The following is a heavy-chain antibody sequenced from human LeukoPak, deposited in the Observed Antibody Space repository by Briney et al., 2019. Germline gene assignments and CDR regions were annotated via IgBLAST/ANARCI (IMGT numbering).Heavy chain of an antibody. CDR1: GYTFTGYY. J-gene: IGHJ4*02. CDR2: MNPNSGNT. CDR3: ARGGYSSGWEYYFDY. Sequence: ASVKVSCKASGYTFTGYYMHWVRQAPGQGLEWMGWMNPNSGNTGYAQKFQGRVTMTRNTSISTAYMELSSLRSEDTAVYYCARGGYSSGWEYYFDYWGQGTLVTVSS. D-gene: IGHD6-19*01. V-gene: IGHV1-8*02.